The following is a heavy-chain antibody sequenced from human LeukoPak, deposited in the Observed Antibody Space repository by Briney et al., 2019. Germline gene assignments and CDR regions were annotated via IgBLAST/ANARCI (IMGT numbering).Heavy chain of an antibody. J-gene: IGHJ6*02. D-gene: IGHD3-10*01. CDR3: ARDRRYYGSGSADYGMDV. Sequence: SQTLSLTCAVSGGSISSGGYSWSWIRQPPGKGLEWIGYIYHSGSTYYNPSLKSRVTISVDRSKNQFSLKLSSVTAADTAVYYCARDRRYYGSGSADYGMDVWGRGTTVTVSS. CDR2: IYHSGST. CDR1: GGSISSGGYS. V-gene: IGHV4-30-2*01.